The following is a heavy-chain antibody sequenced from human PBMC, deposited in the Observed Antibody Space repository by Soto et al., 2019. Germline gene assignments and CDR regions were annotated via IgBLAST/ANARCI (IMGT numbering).Heavy chain of an antibody. V-gene: IGHV1-18*01. CDR1: GYTFTSYC. J-gene: IGHJ3*02. CDR3: ARDLVGLDIVIRVYARRNDAFDI. CDR2: ISAYNGNT. D-gene: IGHD2-8*01. Sequence: QVQLLQSGAEVKKPGASVKVSCKASGYTFTSYCISWVRQAPGQGLEGMGWISAYNGNTNYAQKLQGRVTMTTDTSSSTAYMELRSLRPDDTAVYSCARDLVGLDIVIRVYARRNDAFDIWGQGTMVTVSS.